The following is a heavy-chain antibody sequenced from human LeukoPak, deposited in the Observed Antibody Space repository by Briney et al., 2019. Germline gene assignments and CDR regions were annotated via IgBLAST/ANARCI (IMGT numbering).Heavy chain of an antibody. D-gene: IGHD6-25*01. CDR2: MHYSGSS. V-gene: IGHV4-61*01. J-gene: IGHJ2*01. Sequence: SETLSLTCTVSGGSVSNGSYYWSWIRQRPGKGLEWIGNMHYSGSSNYNPSLKSRVTISVDPSMNQFSLLLTSATAADTAVYYCARDSLLRGSGWDYWYFDLWGRGTLVTVSS. CDR3: ARDSLLRGSGWDYWYFDL. CDR1: GGSVSNGSYY.